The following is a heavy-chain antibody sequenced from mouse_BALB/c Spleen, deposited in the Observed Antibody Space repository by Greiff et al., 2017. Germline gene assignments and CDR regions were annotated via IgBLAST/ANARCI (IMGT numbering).Heavy chain of an antibody. J-gene: IGHJ4*01. Sequence: EVKLMESGGGLVQPGGSRKLSCAASGFTFSSFGMHWVRQAPEKGLEWVAYISSGSSTIYYADTVKGRFTISRDNPKNTLFLQMTSLRSEDTAMYYCARGGWLRPYAMDYWGQGTSVTVSS. D-gene: IGHD2-2*01. V-gene: IGHV5-17*02. CDR2: ISSGSSTI. CDR1: GFTFSSFG. CDR3: ARGGWLRPYAMDY.